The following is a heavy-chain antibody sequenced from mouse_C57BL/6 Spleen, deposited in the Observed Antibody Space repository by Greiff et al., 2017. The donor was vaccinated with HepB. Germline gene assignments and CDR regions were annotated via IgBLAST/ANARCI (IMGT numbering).Heavy chain of an antibody. CDR1: GFSLTSYG. V-gene: IGHV2-5*01. D-gene: IGHD1-1*01. CDR2: IWRGGST. J-gene: IGHJ1*03. CDR3: AKHGSSLTYWYFDV. Sequence: QVQLQQSGPGLVQPSQSLSITCTVSGFSLTSYGVHWVRQSPGKGLEWLGVIWRGGSTDYNAAFMSRLSITKDNSKSQVFFKMNSLQADDTAIYYCAKHGSSLTYWYFDVWGTGTTVTVSS.